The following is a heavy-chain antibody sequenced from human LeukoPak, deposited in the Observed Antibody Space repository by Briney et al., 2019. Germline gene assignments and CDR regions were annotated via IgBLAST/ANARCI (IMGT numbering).Heavy chain of an antibody. J-gene: IGHJ1*01. D-gene: IGHD3-22*01. V-gene: IGHV3-7*01. CDR1: GFTFSNYW. Sequence: GGSLRLSCEGSGFTFSNYWMGWVRQAPGKGLQWVANIKTDGSEKYYVDSVKGRFTISRDNARNSLYLQMNSLRAEDTAVYYCATYSSLNRREFQYWGQGTLLTVSS. CDR3: ATYSSLNRREFQY. CDR2: IKTDGSEK.